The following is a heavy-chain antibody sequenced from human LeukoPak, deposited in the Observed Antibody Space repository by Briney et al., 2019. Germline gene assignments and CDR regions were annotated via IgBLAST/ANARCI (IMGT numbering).Heavy chain of an antibody. CDR1: GFTFSTCA. V-gene: IGHV3-23*01. J-gene: IGHJ4*02. D-gene: IGHD1-26*01. CDR2: IRRSDGGT. Sequence: GGSLRLSCAASGFTFSTCAMSWFRQAPGKGLEWVSSIRRSDGGTYYADSVKGRFSISRDNSKNTLYLQMSSLRGEDTAVYFCAKAGVGDEFYLDYWGQGTLVTVSS. CDR3: AKAGVGDEFYLDY.